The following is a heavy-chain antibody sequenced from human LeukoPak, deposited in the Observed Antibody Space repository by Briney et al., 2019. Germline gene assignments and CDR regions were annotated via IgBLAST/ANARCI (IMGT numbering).Heavy chain of an antibody. V-gene: IGHV3-23*01. Sequence: GGSLRLSCAASGFTFSTYAMSWVRQAPGKGLEWVSAISGNGVSTYYANSVKGRFTISRDNSKNTLWLQMNSLRAEDTALYYCAKPQYDSSWYYFDYWGQGTLVTVSS. J-gene: IGHJ4*02. CDR2: ISGNGVST. D-gene: IGHD6-13*01. CDR3: AKPQYDSSWYYFDY. CDR1: GFTFSTYA.